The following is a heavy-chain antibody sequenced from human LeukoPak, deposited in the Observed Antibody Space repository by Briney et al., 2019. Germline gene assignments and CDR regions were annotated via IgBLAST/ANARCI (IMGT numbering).Heavy chain of an antibody. CDR3: SRGGIQLWFNY. J-gene: IGHJ4*02. CDR1: GFTFSDYY. Sequence: GGSLRLSCAASGFTFSDYYMTWIRQAPGKGLEWVSYISSNNSYTNYADSVEGRFTISRDNAKNSLYLQMNSLRAEDTAVYYCSRGGIQLWFNYWGQGTLVTVSS. V-gene: IGHV3-11*06. CDR2: ISSNNSYT. D-gene: IGHD5-18*01.